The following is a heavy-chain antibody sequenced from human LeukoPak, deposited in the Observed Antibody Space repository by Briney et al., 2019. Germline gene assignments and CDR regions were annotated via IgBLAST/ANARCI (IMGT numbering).Heavy chain of an antibody. CDR1: GFTFSSYS. J-gene: IGHJ4*02. Sequence: GGSLRLSCAASGFTFSSYSMNWVRQAPGKGLEWVSSISGGGDTTYYADSVRGRFTISRDNSKNTLSVQMNNLRAEDTAVYYCSKQRSEVVVAATNYWGQGTLVTVSS. D-gene: IGHD2-15*01. V-gene: IGHV3-23*01. CDR3: SKQRSEVVVAATNY. CDR2: ISGGGDTT.